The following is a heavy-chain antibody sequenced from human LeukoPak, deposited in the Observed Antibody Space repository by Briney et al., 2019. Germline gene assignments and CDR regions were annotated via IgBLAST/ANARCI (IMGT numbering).Heavy chain of an antibody. CDR3: AKGSEADY. J-gene: IGHJ4*02. CDR2: IGGSGFST. V-gene: IGHV3-23*01. Sequence: GGSLRLSCAASGFTFSNYAMSWVRQAPGKGLEWVSAIGGSGFSTFYADSVKGRFTISRDNSKTTLYLHMNSLRAEDTAVYYCAKGSEADYWGQGTLVTVSS. CDR1: GFTFSNYA.